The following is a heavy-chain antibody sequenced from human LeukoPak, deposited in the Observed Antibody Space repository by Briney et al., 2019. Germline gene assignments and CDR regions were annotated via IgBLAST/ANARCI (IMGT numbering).Heavy chain of an antibody. CDR1: GGSISIYY. D-gene: IGHD6-13*01. CDR3: ARESVGHSSSCCFD. CDR2: IYTSGST. Sequence: SETLSLTCTVSGGSISIYYCSWIRQPAGKGLEWIGRIYTSGSTNYNPSLKSRVTMSVDTSKNQFSLKLSSVTAADTAVYYCARESVGHSSSCCFDWGQGTLVTVSS. V-gene: IGHV4-4*07. J-gene: IGHJ4*02.